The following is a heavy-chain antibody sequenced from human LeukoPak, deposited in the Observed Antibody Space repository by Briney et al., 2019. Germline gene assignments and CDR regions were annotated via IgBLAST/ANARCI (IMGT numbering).Heavy chain of an antibody. J-gene: IGHJ4*02. CDR2: ISGGST. Sequence: GGSLRLSCAASGFTVSSNEMSWVRQAPGKGLEWVSSISGGSTYYADSRKGRFTISRDNSKNTLHLQMNSLRAEDTAVYYCARGWDLIDYWGQGTLVTVSS. CDR1: GFTVSSNE. V-gene: IGHV3-38-3*01. D-gene: IGHD1-26*01. CDR3: ARGWDLIDY.